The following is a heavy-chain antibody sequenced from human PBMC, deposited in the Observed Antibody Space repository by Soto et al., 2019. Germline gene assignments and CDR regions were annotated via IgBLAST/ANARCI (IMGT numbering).Heavy chain of an antibody. J-gene: IGHJ6*02. D-gene: IGHD3-3*01. Sequence: ASVKVSCKASGYTFTTYVMHWVRQAPGQRLEWMGWINAGNDNTKYSEKFQGRVTITRDTSASTVYMELSSLSSEDTAVYYCARFGHYYDGMDVWGQGTTVTVSS. CDR1: GYTFTTYV. V-gene: IGHV1-3*01. CDR2: INAGNDNT. CDR3: ARFGHYYDGMDV.